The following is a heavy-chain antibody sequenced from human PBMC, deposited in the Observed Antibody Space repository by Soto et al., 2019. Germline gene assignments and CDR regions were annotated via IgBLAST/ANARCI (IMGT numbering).Heavy chain of an antibody. CDR3: ARLGSSGWYQGSYFDY. V-gene: IGHV4-39*01. Sequence: QLQLQESGPGLVKASETLSLTCTVSGGSITRNNHFWGWIRQPPGKGLEWIGSIQYGVTTNYYPSLKRRVIMSAEASKNQFSLMMNSVAAADTAVYYCARLGSSGWYQGSYFDYWGQGTLVTVSS. CDR1: GGSITRNNHF. D-gene: IGHD6-19*01. J-gene: IGHJ4*02. CDR2: IQYGVTT.